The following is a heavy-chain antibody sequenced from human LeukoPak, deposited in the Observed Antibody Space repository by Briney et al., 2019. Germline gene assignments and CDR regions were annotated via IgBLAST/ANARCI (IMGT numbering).Heavy chain of an antibody. CDR2: ISGSGGST. Sequence: PGGSLRLSCAASGFTFSSYAMSWVRQAPGKGLEWVSAISGSGGSTYYADSVKGRFTISRDNSKNTLYLQMNSLRAEDTAVYYCARDIVVVPAAIKARYYYYGMDVWGQGTTVTVSS. V-gene: IGHV3-23*01. D-gene: IGHD2-2*02. J-gene: IGHJ6*02. CDR1: GFTFSSYA. CDR3: ARDIVVVPAAIKARYYYYGMDV.